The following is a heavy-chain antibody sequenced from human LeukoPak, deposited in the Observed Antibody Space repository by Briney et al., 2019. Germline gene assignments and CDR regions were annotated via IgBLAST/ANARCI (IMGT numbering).Heavy chain of an antibody. CDR1: GGSISRRDEN. J-gene: IGHJ5*02. V-gene: IGHV4-39*07. Sequence: SETLALTCTFVGGSISRRDENLNWVRQPPGKGLGWVGNVDYNGNTYYSPAHKRRALVSVDASKNHVSLRLTSVTAEDTAVYFCPRSNPFRSAFLDPWGQGTLVTVSS. CDR2: VDYNGNT. D-gene: IGHD3-3*01. CDR3: PRSNPFRSAFLDP.